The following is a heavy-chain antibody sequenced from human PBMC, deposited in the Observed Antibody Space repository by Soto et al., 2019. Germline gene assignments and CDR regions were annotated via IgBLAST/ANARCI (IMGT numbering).Heavy chain of an antibody. V-gene: IGHV1-69*02. CDR2: IIPILGIA. CDR1: GGTFSSYT. D-gene: IGHD2-15*01. J-gene: IGHJ6*02. Sequence: QVQLVQSGAEVKKPGSSVKVSCKASGGTFSSYTISWVRQAPGQGLEWMGRIIPILGIANYAQKFQGRVTITADKSTSTDYMELSSLRSEDTAVYYCARGGAAVYYGMDVWGQGTTVTVSS. CDR3: ARGGAAVYYGMDV.